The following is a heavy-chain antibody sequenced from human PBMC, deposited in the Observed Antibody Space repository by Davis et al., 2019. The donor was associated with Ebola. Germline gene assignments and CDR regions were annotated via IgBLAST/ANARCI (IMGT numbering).Heavy chain of an antibody. CDR2: INYGGST. Sequence: MPSETLSLTCTVSGGSISSRSYYWGWIRQPPGKGLEWIGSINYGGSTYYNPSLKSRVTISVDTPKNEFSLKLGSVTAADTAVYYCARIGYCSGGSCYLGDFDYWGQGTLVTVSS. J-gene: IGHJ4*02. CDR3: ARIGYCSGGSCYLGDFDY. CDR1: GGSISSRSYY. V-gene: IGHV4-39*01. D-gene: IGHD2-15*01.